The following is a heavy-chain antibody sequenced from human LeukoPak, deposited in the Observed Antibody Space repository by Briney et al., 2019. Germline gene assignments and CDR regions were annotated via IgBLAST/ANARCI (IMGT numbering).Heavy chain of an antibody. CDR2: IYPGDSDT. J-gene: IGHJ6*02. CDR3: GSSSLPAYYYYGMDV. Sequence: GESLKISCKGSGYTFTSYWIGWVRQMPGKGLEWMGIIYPGDSDTRYSPSFQGQVTISADKSISTAYLQWSSLKASDTAMYYCGSSSLPAYYYYGMDVWGQGTTVTVSS. CDR1: GYTFTSYW. V-gene: IGHV5-51*01. D-gene: IGHD6-13*01.